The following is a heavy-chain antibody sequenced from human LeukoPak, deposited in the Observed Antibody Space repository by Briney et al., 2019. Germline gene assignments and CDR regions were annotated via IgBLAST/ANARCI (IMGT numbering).Heavy chain of an antibody. J-gene: IGHJ5*02. Sequence: SETLSLTCAVSGGSISSYYWSWIRQPPGKGLEWIGYIYYTGSTNYNPSLKSRVTISLDTSKNQFSLKLSPVTAADTAVYYCARLVTGKTNWFDPWGQGTLVTVSS. V-gene: IGHV4-59*08. CDR3: ARLVTGKTNWFDP. CDR2: IYYTGST. D-gene: IGHD1-14*01. CDR1: GGSISSYY.